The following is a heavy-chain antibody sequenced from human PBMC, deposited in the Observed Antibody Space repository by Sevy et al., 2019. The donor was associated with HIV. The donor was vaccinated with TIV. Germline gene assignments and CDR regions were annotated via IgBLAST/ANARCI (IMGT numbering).Heavy chain of an antibody. J-gene: IGHJ4*02. Sequence: SETLSLTCTVSCGSMTSYYWNWIRQPPGKGLEWIGYIYYSGSTNYNPSPKSQVTMSVDTSKNRFSLTLISVTAADTAVYHCARSVGTGNYFDYWGQGALVTVSS. CDR3: ARSVGTGNYFDY. CDR1: CGSMTSYY. CDR2: IYYSGST. V-gene: IGHV4-59*13. D-gene: IGHD2-21*02.